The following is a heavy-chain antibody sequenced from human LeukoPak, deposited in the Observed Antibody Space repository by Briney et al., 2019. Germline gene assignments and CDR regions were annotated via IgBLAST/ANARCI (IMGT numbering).Heavy chain of an antibody. CDR2: IYHSGST. CDR3: ARTDGYEYSSSSRAVVWFDP. V-gene: IGHV4-4*02. D-gene: IGHD6-6*01. CDR1: GGSISSSNW. J-gene: IGHJ5*02. Sequence: PSETLSLTCAVSGGSISSSNWWTWVRQPPGKGLEWIGQIYHSGSTNYNPSLKSRVTISVDTSKNQFSLKLSSVTAADTAVYYCARTDGYEYSSSSRAVVWFDPWGQGTLVTVSS.